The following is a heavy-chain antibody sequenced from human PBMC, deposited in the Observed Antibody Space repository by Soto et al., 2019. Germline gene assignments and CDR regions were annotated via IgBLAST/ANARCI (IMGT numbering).Heavy chain of an antibody. CDR2: ISGSGGST. Sequence: GGSLRLSCAASGFTFSSYAMSWVRQAPGKGLEWVSAISGSGGSTYYADSVKGRFTISRDNSKNTLYLQMNSLRAEDTAVYYCAKGRNFGVVIISVFDYWGQGTLVTVSS. D-gene: IGHD3-3*01. J-gene: IGHJ4*02. CDR3: AKGRNFGVVIISVFDY. CDR1: GFTFSSYA. V-gene: IGHV3-23*01.